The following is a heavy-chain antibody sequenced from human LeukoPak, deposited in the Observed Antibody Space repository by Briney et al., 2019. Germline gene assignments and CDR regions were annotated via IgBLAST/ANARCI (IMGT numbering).Heavy chain of an antibody. D-gene: IGHD3-9*01. CDR1: GFTLSSYG. CDR3: AKDMHDILTGQGYFDY. V-gene: IGHV3-30*18. CDR2: ISYDGSNK. J-gene: IGHJ4*02. Sequence: PGGSLRLSCAASGFTLSSYGMHWVRQAPGKGLEWVAVISYDGSNKYYADSVKGRFTISRDNSKNTLYLQMNSLRAEDTAVYYCAKDMHDILTGQGYFDYWGQGTLVTVSS.